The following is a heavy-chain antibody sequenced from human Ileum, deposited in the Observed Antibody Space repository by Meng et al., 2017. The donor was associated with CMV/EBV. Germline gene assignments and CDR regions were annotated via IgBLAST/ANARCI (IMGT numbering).Heavy chain of an antibody. D-gene: IGHD5-12*01. CDR2: INPDGSDK. CDR3: TRVSLMVDSDF. CDR1: GFTFRTSW. V-gene: IGHV3-7*01. J-gene: IGHJ4*01. Sequence: ETLSLTCAASGFTFRTSWMNWIRQAPGKGLEWVANINPDGSDKYYVDSVKGRFTISRDNAKNSLYLQMDSLRAEDTAFYYYTRVSLMVDSDFWGQGTLVTVSS.